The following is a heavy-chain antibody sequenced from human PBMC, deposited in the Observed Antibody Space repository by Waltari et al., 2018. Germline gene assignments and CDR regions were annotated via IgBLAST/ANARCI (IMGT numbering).Heavy chain of an antibody. CDR3: ARVARGTLYDAFDI. D-gene: IGHD1-26*01. V-gene: IGHV3-66*01. CDR1: GLAVRTSF. Sequence: SGGGLVQPGGSLRLSCVASGLAVRTSFMSWVRQAPGKGLEWVSAIFSGDTTYYTDSVKGRFSTSRDNSKNTLFLQMNSLRAEDTAVYYCARVARGTLYDAFDIWGQGTMVTVSS. J-gene: IGHJ3*02. CDR2: IFSGDTT.